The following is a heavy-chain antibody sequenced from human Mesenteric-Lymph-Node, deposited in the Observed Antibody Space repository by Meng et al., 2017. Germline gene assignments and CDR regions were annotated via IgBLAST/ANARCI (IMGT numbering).Heavy chain of an antibody. D-gene: IGHD5-18*01. CDR3: ARDPGSGYSYGTDY. J-gene: IGHJ4*02. V-gene: IGHV3-33*08. Sequence: GESLKISCAASGFTVSSNYMSWVRQAPGKGLEWVAVIWYDGSNKYYADSVKGRFTISRDNSKNTLYLQMNSLRAEDTAVYYCARDPGSGYSYGTDYWGQGTLVTVSS. CDR1: GFTVSSNY. CDR2: IWYDGSNK.